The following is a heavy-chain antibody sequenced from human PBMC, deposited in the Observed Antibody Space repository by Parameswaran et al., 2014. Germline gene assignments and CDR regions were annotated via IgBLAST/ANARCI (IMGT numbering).Heavy chain of an antibody. J-gene: IGHJ4*02. V-gene: IGHV4-39*01. CDR2: IYYSGST. D-gene: IGHD4-23*01. Sequence: WIRQPPGKGLEWIGSIYYSGSTYYNPSLKSRVTISVDTSKNQFSLKLSSVTAADTAVYYCAVYGGYDFGGLYFDYWGQGTLVTVSS. CDR3: AVYGGYDFGGLYFDY.